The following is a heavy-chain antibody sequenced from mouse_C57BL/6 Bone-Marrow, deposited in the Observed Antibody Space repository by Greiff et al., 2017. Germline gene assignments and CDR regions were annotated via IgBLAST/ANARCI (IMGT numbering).Heavy chain of an antibody. CDR2: IWSGGST. J-gene: IGHJ4*01. V-gene: IGHV2-4*01. D-gene: IGHD2-5*01. Sequence: VKLQESGPGLVQPSQSLSITCTVSGFSLTSYGVHWVRQPPGKGLEWLGVIWSGGSTDYNAAFISRLSISKDNSKSQVFFKINSLQADDTAIYYCSPYSNYPYAMDYWGQGTSVTVSA. CDR1: GFSLTSYG. CDR3: SPYSNYPYAMDY.